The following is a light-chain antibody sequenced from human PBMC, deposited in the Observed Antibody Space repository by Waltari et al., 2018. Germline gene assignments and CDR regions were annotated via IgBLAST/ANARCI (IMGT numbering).Light chain of an antibody. CDR1: QSIGRW. J-gene: IGKJ1*01. Sequence: DIQMTQSPSTLSASVGDRVTITCRASQSIGRWLAWDQQKPGKAPKVLIYEVSSLQSGAPSRFSGSGSGTEFTLTISSLQPDDFATYYCQQYDNEWSFGQGTKVDIK. CDR3: QQYDNEWS. V-gene: IGKV1-5*03. CDR2: EVS.